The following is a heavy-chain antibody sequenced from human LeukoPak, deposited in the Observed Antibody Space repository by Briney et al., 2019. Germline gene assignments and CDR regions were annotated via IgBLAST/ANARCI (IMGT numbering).Heavy chain of an antibody. CDR3: ASENQWLVSTA. D-gene: IGHD6-19*01. J-gene: IGHJ4*02. CDR1: GGSIGSSSYY. CDR2: IYYSGST. V-gene: IGHV4-39*07. Sequence: RPSETLSLTCTVSGGSIGSSSYYWGWIRQPPGKGLEWIGSIYYSGSTYYNPSLKSRVTISVDTSKNQFSLKLSSVTAADTAVYYCASENQWLVSTAWGQGTLVTVSS.